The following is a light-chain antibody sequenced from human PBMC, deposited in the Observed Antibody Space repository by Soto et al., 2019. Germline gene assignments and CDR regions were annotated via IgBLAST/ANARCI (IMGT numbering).Light chain of an antibody. Sequence: EIVMTHSPATLSVSPCESATLSSRASQSVSSNLAWHQQKPGQAPRILMYDASTRATGISARFSGSGSGTEFTLTISSLQSEDFAVYYCQQYHNWPITFGQGTRLEI. CDR2: DAS. V-gene: IGKV3-15*01. CDR1: QSVSSN. CDR3: QQYHNWPIT. J-gene: IGKJ5*01.